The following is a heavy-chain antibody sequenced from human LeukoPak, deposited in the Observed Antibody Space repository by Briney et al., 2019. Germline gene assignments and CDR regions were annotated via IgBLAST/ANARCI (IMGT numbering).Heavy chain of an antibody. CDR3: ARDPSNSSGRYVLFDF. J-gene: IGHJ4*02. D-gene: IGHD6-19*01. Sequence: GASVKVSCKASGGTFSSYAISWVRQAPGQGLEWMGGIIPIFGTANYAQKFQGRVTITADESTSTAYMELSSLRSDDTAVYYCARDPSNSSGRYVLFDFWGQGTLVTVSS. CDR2: IIPIFGTA. CDR1: GGTFSSYA. V-gene: IGHV1-69*01.